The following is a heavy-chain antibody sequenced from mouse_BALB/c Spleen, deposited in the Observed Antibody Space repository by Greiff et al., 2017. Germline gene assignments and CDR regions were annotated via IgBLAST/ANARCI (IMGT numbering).Heavy chain of an antibody. V-gene: IGHV3-8*02. CDR3: ASLNYGSSYDYSMDY. CDR1: GASITSGY. D-gene: IGHD1-1*01. CDR2: ISYSGST. Sequence: EVQLQESGPSLVKPSQTLSLTCSVTGASITSGYWNWLRKFPGNKLAYMGYISYSGSTYYNPSLKSRISITRDTSKNQYYLQLNSVTTEDTATYYCASLNYGSSYDYSMDYWGQGTSVTVSS. J-gene: IGHJ4*01.